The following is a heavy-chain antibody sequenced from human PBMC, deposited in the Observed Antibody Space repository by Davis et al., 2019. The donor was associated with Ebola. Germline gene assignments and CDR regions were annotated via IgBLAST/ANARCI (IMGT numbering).Heavy chain of an antibody. V-gene: IGHV3-30-3*01. CDR1: GFTFSSYA. CDR3: ARDSPQACSSTSCYTNWFDP. J-gene: IGHJ5*02. CDR2: ISYDGSNK. Sequence: PGGSLRLSCAASGFTFSSYAMHWVRQAPGKGLEWVAVISYDGSNKYYADSVKGRFTISRDNSKNTLYLQMNSLRAEDTAVYYCARDSPQACSSTSCYTNWFDPWGQGTLVTVSS. D-gene: IGHD2-2*02.